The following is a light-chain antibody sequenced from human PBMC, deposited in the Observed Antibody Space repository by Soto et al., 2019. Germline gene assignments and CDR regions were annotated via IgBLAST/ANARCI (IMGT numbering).Light chain of an antibody. J-gene: IGKJ2*01. Sequence: EIVLTQSPATLSLSPGERATLSCRASQGVSSYLAWYQQKPGQAPRLLIYDASNRATGIPARFSGSGPGTDVTLTISSLEPEDFAVYYCQQRSNWLYTFGQGTKLEIK. CDR2: DAS. CDR3: QQRSNWLYT. V-gene: IGKV3D-11*01. CDR1: QGVSSY.